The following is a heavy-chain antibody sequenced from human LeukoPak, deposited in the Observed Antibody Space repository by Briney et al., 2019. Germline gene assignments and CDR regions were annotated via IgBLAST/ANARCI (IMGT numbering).Heavy chain of an antibody. J-gene: IGHJ5*01. CDR1: GGSFSGYY. V-gene: IGHV4-34*01. D-gene: IGHD5-18*01. Sequence: PSETLSLTCAVYGGSFSGYYWSWIRQPPGKGLEWIGEINHSGSTNYNPSLKSRVTISVDTSKNQFSLKLSSVTAADTAVYYCARGGIQLWLDYWGQEPWSPSPQ. CDR3: ARGGIQLWLDY. CDR2: INHSGST.